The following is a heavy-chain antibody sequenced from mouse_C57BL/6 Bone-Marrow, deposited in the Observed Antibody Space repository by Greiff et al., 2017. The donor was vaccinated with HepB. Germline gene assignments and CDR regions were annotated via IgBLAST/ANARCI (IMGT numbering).Heavy chain of an antibody. CDR3: AEGLYYFDY. J-gene: IGHJ2*01. CDR1: GYSITSGYY. V-gene: IGHV3-6*01. Sequence: DVQLQESGPGLVKPSQSLSLTCSVTGYSITSGYYWNWIRQFPGNKLEWMGYISYDGSNNYNPSLKNRISITRDTSKNQFFLKLNSVTTEDTATYYCAEGLYYFDYWGQGTTLTVSS. CDR2: ISYDGSN. D-gene: IGHD3-3*01.